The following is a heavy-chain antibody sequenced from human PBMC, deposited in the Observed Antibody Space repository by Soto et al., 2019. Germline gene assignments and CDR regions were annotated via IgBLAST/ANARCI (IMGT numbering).Heavy chain of an antibody. J-gene: IGHJ6*02. CDR1: GFTFSGYS. CDR2: ISSSSSYI. V-gene: IGHV3-21*01. D-gene: IGHD3-10*01. Sequence: EVQLVESGGDLVKPGGSLRLSCAAAGFTFSGYSMNWVRQAPGKGLEWVSSISSSSSYIYYADSVKGRFTISRDNAKNSLYLQMNSLRAEDTAVYYCAREGVQHGSGPYYYYGMDVWGQGTTVTVSS. CDR3: AREGVQHGSGPYYYYGMDV.